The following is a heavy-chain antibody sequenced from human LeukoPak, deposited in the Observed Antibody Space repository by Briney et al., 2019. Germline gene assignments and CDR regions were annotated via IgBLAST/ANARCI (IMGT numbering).Heavy chain of an antibody. CDR2: INPNSGGT. CDR3: ARRVRSYGDYVHPAWFDP. D-gene: IGHD4-17*01. CDR1: GYTFTGYY. Sequence: ASVKVSCKASGYTFTGYYMHWVRQAPGQGLEWMGWINPNSGGTNYAQKFQGRVTMTTDTSISTAYMGLSRLRSDDTAVYYCARRVRSYGDYVHPAWFDPWGQGTLVTVS. J-gene: IGHJ5*02. V-gene: IGHV1-2*02.